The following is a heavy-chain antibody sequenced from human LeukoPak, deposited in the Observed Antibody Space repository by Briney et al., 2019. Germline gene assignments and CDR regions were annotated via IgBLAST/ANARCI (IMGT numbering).Heavy chain of an antibody. J-gene: IGHJ4*02. D-gene: IGHD2-2*01. CDR3: ARPPGYQLPKEMFLYY. CDR1: GGTFSSSS. Sequence: SVKVSCKASGGTFSSSSISWVRQAPGQGLEWMGGIIPIFGTANYAQKFQGRVTITADESTRTAYMKLSSLRSEDTAVYYCARPPGYQLPKEMFLYYWGQGTLVTVCS. CDR2: IIPIFGTA. V-gene: IGHV1-69*13.